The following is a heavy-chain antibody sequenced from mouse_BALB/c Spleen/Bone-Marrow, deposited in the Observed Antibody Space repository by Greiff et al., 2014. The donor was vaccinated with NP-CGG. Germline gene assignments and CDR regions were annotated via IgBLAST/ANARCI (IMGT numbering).Heavy chain of an antibody. CDR2: INPGSGGT. J-gene: IGHJ4*01. CDR3: ARCLTGTSAMDY. CDR1: GYAFNNYL. Sequence: VQLQQSGAELVRPGTSVKVSCKASGYAFNNYLIEWVKQRPGQGLEWIGVINPGSGGTKYNEKFKGKATLTADKSSSTAYMQLSSLTSDDSAVYFCARCLTGTSAMDYWGQGTSVTASS. V-gene: IGHV1-54*01. D-gene: IGHD4-1*01.